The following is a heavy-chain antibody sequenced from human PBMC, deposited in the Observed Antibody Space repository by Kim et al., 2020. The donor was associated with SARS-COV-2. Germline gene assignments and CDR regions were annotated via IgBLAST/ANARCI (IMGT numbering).Heavy chain of an antibody. Sequence: KGRFTISSDNSTNTLYLQMNSTGAEDTAVFYCAKGHDDDILTGGYFDYWGQGTLVTVSS. CDR3: AKGHDDDILTGGYFDY. D-gene: IGHD3-9*01. V-gene: IGHV3-23*01. J-gene: IGHJ4*02.